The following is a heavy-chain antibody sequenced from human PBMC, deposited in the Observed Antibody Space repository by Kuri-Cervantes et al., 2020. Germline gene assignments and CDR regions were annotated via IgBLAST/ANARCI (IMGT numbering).Heavy chain of an antibody. V-gene: IGHV3-30*14. Sequence: LSLTCAASGFTFSRYAMHWVRQAPGKGLGWVAVLSYDGSNKYYADSVKGRFTISIGDFKNTLYPQMNSLRAEDTAVSYCAKAGGRSSGWYEGYYFDYWGQGTLVTVSS. CDR1: GFTFSRYA. J-gene: IGHJ4*02. D-gene: IGHD6-19*01. CDR2: LSYDGSNK. CDR3: AKAGGRSSGWYEGYYFDY.